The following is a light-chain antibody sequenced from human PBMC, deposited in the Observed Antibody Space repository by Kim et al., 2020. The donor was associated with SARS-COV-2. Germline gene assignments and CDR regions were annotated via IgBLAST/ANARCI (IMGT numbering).Light chain of an antibody. CDR2: GAS. V-gene: IGKV3-20*01. CDR3: QQYGNSPWT. Sequence: SPGESDAVTSKASPSVSSNYLAWYQQNPGQETRLLINGASSRATGIPDRFSGSGSGTDFTLIISRLEPEAFAVYHWQQYGNSPWTFGQGTKVEIK. J-gene: IGKJ1*01. CDR1: PSVSSNY.